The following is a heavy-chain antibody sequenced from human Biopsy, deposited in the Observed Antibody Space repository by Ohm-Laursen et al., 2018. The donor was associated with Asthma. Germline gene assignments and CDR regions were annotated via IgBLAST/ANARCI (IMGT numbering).Heavy chain of an antibody. D-gene: IGHD3-22*01. J-gene: IGHJ4*02. CDR2: MYHSGSP. CDR3: VRHQYSSSWSTFDY. CDR1: GGSITSSSYY. Sequence: SQTLSLTCAVSGGSITSSSYYWGWIRQPPGKGMEWIGSMYHSGSPYYHPSLKSRPTISVDPSKNQLSQKMSCVTAADTAVYFCVRHQYSSSWSTFDYWGQGALVTVSS. V-gene: IGHV4-39*01.